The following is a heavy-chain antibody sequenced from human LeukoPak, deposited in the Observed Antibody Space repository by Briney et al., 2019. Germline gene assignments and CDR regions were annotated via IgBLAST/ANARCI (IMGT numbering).Heavy chain of an antibody. J-gene: IGHJ5*02. CDR3: ARRAGGPNWFDP. V-gene: IGHV4-38-2*01. CDR2: IYHSGST. CDR1: GYSISSGYY. Sequence: SETLSLTCAVSGYSISSGYYWGWIRQPPGKGLEWIGSIYHSGSTYYNPSLKSRVTISVDTSKNQFSLKLSSVTAADTAMYYCARRAGGPNWFDPWGQGTLVTVSS.